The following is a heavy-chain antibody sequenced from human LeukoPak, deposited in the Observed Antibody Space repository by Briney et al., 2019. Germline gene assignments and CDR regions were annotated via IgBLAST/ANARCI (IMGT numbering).Heavy chain of an antibody. CDR3: AKVGDIVVVVAATQPFFFDY. CDR2: IRSSSSYV. Sequence: GGSLRLSCAVSGFTFSSYSMNWVRQAPGKGLEWVSSIRSSSSYVYYADSVKGRFTISRDNAKNSLYLQMNSLRAEDTAVYYCAKVGDIVVVVAATQPFFFDYWGQGTLVTVSS. CDR1: GFTFSSYS. J-gene: IGHJ4*02. V-gene: IGHV3-21*01. D-gene: IGHD2-15*01.